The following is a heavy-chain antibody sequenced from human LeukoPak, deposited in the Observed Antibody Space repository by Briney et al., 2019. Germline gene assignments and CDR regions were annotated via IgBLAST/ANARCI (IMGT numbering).Heavy chain of an antibody. CDR1: GGSISSSSYY. V-gene: IGHV4-61*05. J-gene: IGHJ4*02. D-gene: IGHD6-13*01. CDR3: ARQGDPYSSSWTLFLDY. Sequence: SEALSLTCTVSGGSISSSSYYWGWIRQPPGKGLEWIGYIYYSGSTNYNPSLKSRVTISVDTSKNQFSLKLSSVTAADTAVYYCARQGDPYSSSWTLFLDYWGQGTLVTVSS. CDR2: IYYSGST.